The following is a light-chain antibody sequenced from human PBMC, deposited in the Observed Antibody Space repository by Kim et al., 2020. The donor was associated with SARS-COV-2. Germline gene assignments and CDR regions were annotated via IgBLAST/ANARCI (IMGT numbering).Light chain of an antibody. Sequence: QLVLTQSPSASASLGASVKVTCTLSSEHSSYTIAWHQQEPQKGPRYLMRLNSDGSHNKGDGIPDRFSGSSSGAERYLTISSLQSEDEADYYCQTWGSDFVVSGGGTQLTVL. J-gene: IGLJ2*01. CDR1: SEHSSYT. CDR3: QTWGSDFVV. V-gene: IGLV4-69*02. CDR2: LNSDGSH.